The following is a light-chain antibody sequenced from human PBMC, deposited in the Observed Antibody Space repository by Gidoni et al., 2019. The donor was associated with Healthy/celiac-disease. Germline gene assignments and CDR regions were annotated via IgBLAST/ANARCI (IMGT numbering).Light chain of an antibody. Sequence: QLVLTQSPSAAASLGASVKLTCTLSRWHSSYAIAWHQPQPEKGTRYLMKLNSDGSHSKGDGLPDRFSGSSSGAERYLTISSLQSEDEADYYCQTWGTGIVVFGGGTTLTVL. J-gene: IGLJ2*01. CDR2: LNSDGSH. V-gene: IGLV4-69*01. CDR3: QTWGTGIVV. CDR1: RWHSSYA.